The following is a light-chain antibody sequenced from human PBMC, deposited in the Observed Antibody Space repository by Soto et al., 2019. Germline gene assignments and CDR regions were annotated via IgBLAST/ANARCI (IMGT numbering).Light chain of an antibody. V-gene: IGKV3-20*01. CDR3: QQYGSSSYT. CDR2: GAS. CDR1: QSVSSTY. J-gene: IGKJ2*01. Sequence: EIVLTQSPGTLSLSPGERATLSCRASQSVSSTYLAWYQQNPGQAPRLLIYGASSRTTGIPDRFSGSGSGTDFTLNISRLEHEDFAVYFCQQYGSSSYTFGQGTKLEIK.